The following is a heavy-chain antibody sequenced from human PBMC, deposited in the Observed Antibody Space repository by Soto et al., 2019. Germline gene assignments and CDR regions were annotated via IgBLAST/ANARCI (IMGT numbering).Heavy chain of an antibody. D-gene: IGHD1-26*01. CDR2: ISYDGSNK. CDR1: GFTFSSYA. V-gene: IGHV3-30-3*01. J-gene: IGHJ6*02. CDR3: ARCPLISGSYQDNYYYYYGMDV. Sequence: GGSLRLSCAASGFTFSSYAMHWVRQAPGKGLEWVAVISYDGSNKYYADSVKGRFTISRDNSKNTLYLQMNSLRAEDTAVYYCARCPLISGSYQDNYYYYYGMDVWGQGTTVTVSS.